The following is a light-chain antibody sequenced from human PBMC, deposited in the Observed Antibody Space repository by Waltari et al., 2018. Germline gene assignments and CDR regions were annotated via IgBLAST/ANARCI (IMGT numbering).Light chain of an antibody. CDR2: EVS. J-gene: IGLJ2*01. V-gene: IGLV2-8*01. CDR1: SSDVAGYNY. Sequence: QSALTQPPSASGPPGQSVTISCTGTSSDVAGYNYVSWYQQHPGKAPKLMIYEVSKRPSGVPDRFSGSKSGNTASLTVSGLQAEDEADYYCSSYAGSDNFVIFGGGTKLTVL. CDR3: SSYAGSDNFVI.